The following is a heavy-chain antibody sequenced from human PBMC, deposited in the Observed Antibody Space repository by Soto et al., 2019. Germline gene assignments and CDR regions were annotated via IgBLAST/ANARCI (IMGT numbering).Heavy chain of an antibody. D-gene: IGHD6-19*01. V-gene: IGHV4-59*01. CDR3: ARDRGGLYFTVES. J-gene: IGHJ4*02. CDR1: VDSMRSF. CDR2: IYSSGTS. Sequence: QVQLQESGPPLVKPSETLSLTCNVSVDSMRSFWSCLRQTPGKGLEWIGYIYSSGTSNSNPSLKSRVTISLDTSKSQFSQKLKSVTAADTAVYYCARDRGGLYFTVESWGQGVLVTVSS.